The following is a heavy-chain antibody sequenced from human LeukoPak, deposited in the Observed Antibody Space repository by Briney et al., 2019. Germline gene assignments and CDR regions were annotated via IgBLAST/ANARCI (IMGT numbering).Heavy chain of an antibody. J-gene: IGHJ3*02. D-gene: IGHD1-14*01. CDR1: GFTFSTYN. CDR2: ISSGSSTI. V-gene: IGHV3-48*04. Sequence: GGSLRLSCAASGFTFSTYNMNWVRQAPGKGLEWVSYISSGSSTIYYADSVKGRFTISRDNAKNSLWLQMNSLRAEDTAVYYCARGALGMSGRIADVFDIWGQGTRVTVSS. CDR3: ARGALGMSGRIADVFDI.